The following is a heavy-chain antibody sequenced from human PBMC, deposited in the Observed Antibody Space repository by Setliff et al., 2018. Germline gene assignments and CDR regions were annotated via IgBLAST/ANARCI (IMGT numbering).Heavy chain of an antibody. J-gene: IGHJ3*02. V-gene: IGHV5-51*01. Sequence: PGESLKISCKGSGYSFTNYWIGWVRQMPGKGLEWMGIIYPGDSDTRYSPSFQGQVTISADKSISTAYLQWSSLKASDTAMYYCARRNTAMVYGFDIWGQGTMVTVSS. CDR2: IYPGDSDT. CDR1: GYSFTNYW. CDR3: ARRNTAMVYGFDI. D-gene: IGHD5-18*01.